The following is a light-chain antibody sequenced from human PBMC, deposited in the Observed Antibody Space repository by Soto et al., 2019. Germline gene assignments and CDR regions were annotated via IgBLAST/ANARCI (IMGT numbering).Light chain of an antibody. CDR1: QRVSSN. J-gene: IGKJ2*02. CDR2: GAS. Sequence: EVEMTQSPATVSVSPGERVTLSCRASQRVSSNVAWYQQKPGQAPRVLIFGASTRATGTPARFSGSGSGTEFTLTISSLQPEDFAVYYCQQYDNWPPCTFGQGTKLEVK. CDR3: QQYDNWPPCT. V-gene: IGKV3-15*01.